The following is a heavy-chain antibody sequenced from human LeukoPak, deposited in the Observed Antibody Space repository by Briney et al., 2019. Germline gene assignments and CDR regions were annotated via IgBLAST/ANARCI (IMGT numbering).Heavy chain of an antibody. Sequence: PSVTLSLTCTVSGGSISSYYWSWIRQPPGKGLEWIGYIYYSGSTNYDPSLKSRVTISVDTSKNQFSLKLSSVTAADTAVYYCAREIAAATSPFDYWGQGTLVTVSS. V-gene: IGHV4-59*01. CDR3: AREIAAATSPFDY. CDR1: GGSISSYY. D-gene: IGHD6-13*01. CDR2: IYYSGST. J-gene: IGHJ4*02.